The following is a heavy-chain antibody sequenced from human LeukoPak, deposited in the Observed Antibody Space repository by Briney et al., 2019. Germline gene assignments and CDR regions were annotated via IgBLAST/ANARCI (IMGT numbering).Heavy chain of an antibody. Sequence: QSGGSLRLSCVASGNYWMHWVRQAPGKGLVWVSHINSDGSWTSYADSVKGRFTISKDNAKNTVYPQMNSLRAEDTAVYYCVSFYETYRGRGTLVTVSS. V-gene: IGHV3-74*01. CDR2: INSDGSWT. J-gene: IGHJ4*02. CDR1: GNYW. D-gene: IGHD2/OR15-2a*01. CDR3: VSFYETY.